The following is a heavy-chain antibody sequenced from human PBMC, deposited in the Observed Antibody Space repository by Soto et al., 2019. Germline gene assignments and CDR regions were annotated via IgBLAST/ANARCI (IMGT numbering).Heavy chain of an antibody. J-gene: IGHJ3*02. Sequence: VASLKIACKISGKAFTSFWVVWVRQMPGRGLEWMGNIYPGDSDTRYTPPFQGQVTISADKSTNTAYLQWHSLQASDTALYYCAKQDDRGALEIWGQGTKVTVSS. CDR3: AKQDDRGALEI. CDR1: GKAFTSFW. CDR2: IYPGDSDT. V-gene: IGHV5-51*01. D-gene: IGHD3-22*01.